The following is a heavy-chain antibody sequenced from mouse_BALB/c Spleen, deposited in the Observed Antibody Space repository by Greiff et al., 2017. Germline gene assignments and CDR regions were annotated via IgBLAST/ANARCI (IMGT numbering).Heavy chain of an antibody. CDR2: ISYSGST. V-gene: IGHV3-2*02. CDR3: ARSNGYYGY. D-gene: IGHD2-3*01. CDR1: GYSITSDYA. Sequence: EVQRVESGPGLVKPSQSLSLTCTVTGYSITSDYAWNWIRQFPGNKLEWMGYISYSGSTSYNPSLKSRISITRDTSKNQFFLQLNSVTTEDTATYYCARSNGYYGYWGQGTTLTVSS. J-gene: IGHJ2*01.